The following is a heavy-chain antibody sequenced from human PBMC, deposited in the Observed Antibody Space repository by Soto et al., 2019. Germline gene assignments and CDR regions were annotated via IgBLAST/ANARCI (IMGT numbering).Heavy chain of an antibody. V-gene: IGHV4-59*01. CDR2: IYYRGST. J-gene: IGHJ6*02. Sequence: SETLSLTCTVSGGSISSYYWSWIRQPPGKGLEWIGYIYYRGSTNYNPSLKSRVTISVDTSKNQFSLKLSSVTAADTAVYYGASSAARPADFLYYNGMDVWAQGTTVTVSS. CDR3: ASSAARPADFLYYNGMDV. D-gene: IGHD3-10*01. CDR1: GGSISSYY.